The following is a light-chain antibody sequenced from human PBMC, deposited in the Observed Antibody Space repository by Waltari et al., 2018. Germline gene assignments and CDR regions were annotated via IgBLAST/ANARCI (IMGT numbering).Light chain of an antibody. Sequence: EVVLTQSPATLSLSPGERATLSCRASQSISTYLAWYQQKAGQAPRLLIYGSSNRATGGPARFSGSGSGTDFTLTISNVEPEDFAVYYCQQRSIWLTFGGGTKVDLK. CDR2: GSS. CDR1: QSISTY. J-gene: IGKJ4*01. V-gene: IGKV3-11*01. CDR3: QQRSIWLT.